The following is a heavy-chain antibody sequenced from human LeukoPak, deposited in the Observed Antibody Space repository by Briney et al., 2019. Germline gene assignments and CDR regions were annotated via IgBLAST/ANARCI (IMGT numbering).Heavy chain of an antibody. V-gene: IGHV1-18*01. CDR2: ISAYNGNT. J-gene: IGHJ6*02. Sequence: ASVKVSCKASGYTFTSYGISWVRQAPGQGLEWTGWISAYNGNTNYAQKLQGRVTMATDTSTSTAYMELRSLRSDDTAVYYCARAIVVVVAATGYYGMDVWGQRTTVTVSS. CDR3: ARAIVVVVAATGYYGMDV. CDR1: GYTFTSYG. D-gene: IGHD2-15*01.